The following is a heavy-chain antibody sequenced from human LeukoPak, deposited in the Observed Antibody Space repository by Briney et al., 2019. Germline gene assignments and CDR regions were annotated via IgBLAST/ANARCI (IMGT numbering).Heavy chain of an antibody. CDR1: GYSISSDKY. J-gene: IGHJ4*02. CDR3: ARAPRDSSSSNYMRRFDY. V-gene: IGHV4-38-2*01. CDR2: IYHSGST. Sequence: SETLSLTCAVSGYSISSDKYWVWIRQPPGQGLEWTGGIYHSGSTYYNPSLKSRVTMSVDTSKNQFSLKQSSVTAADTAVYYCARAPRDSSSSNYMRRFDYWGQGTLVTVSS. D-gene: IGHD3-22*01.